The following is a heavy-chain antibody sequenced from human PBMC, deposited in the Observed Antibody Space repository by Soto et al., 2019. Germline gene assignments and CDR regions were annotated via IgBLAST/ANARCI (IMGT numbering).Heavy chain of an antibody. CDR2: IYRGGST. D-gene: IGHD3-22*01. J-gene: IGHJ5*02. CDR1: GYSISSGYY. V-gene: IGHV4-38-2*01. CDR3: ARVGPGVPYYYDSSPYTFENGFDP. Sequence: PSETLSLTCAVSGYSISSGYYWGWLRQPPGKGLEWIGSIYRGGSTYYNPSPHRRVTLSIDMTNNHNSLILNSVTAADTAVYYCARVGPGVPYYYDSSPYTFENGFDPWGQGTLVTVSS.